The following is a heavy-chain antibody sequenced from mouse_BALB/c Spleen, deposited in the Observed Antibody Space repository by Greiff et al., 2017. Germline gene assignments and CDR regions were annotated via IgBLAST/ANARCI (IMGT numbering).Heavy chain of an antibody. CDR3: AKDGYDGGFAY. CDR2: IDPENGNT. Sequence: EVQLQQSGAELVRPGALVKLSCKASGFNIKDYYMHWVKQRPEQGLEWIGWIDPENGNTIYDPKFQGKASITADTSSNTAYLQLSSLTSEDTAVYYCAKDGYDGGFAYWGQGTLVTVSA. D-gene: IGHD2-2*01. J-gene: IGHJ3*01. V-gene: IGHV14-1*02. CDR1: GFNIKDYY.